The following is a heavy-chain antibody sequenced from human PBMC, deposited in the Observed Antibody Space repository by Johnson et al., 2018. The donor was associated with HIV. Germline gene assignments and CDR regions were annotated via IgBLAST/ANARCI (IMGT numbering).Heavy chain of an antibody. CDR3: ARERYGSQAIDAFDI. CDR2: IKQDGSEK. V-gene: IGHV3-7*01. Sequence: VQLVESGGGFVQPGGSLRLSCAASGFTFSSYWMSWVRQAPGQGLEWVANIKQDGSEKYYVDSVKGRFTISRDNSKNTLYLQMNSLRTEDTAVYYCARERYGSQAIDAFDIWGQGTLVTVSS. D-gene: IGHD2-15*01. CDR1: GFTFSSYW. J-gene: IGHJ3*02.